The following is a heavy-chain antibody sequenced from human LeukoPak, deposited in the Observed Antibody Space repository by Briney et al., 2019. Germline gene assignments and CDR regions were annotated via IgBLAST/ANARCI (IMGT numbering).Heavy chain of an antibody. J-gene: IGHJ6*03. CDR1: GGTFSSYA. CDR3: ARGDVENYYYYYMDV. CDR2: IIPIFGTA. D-gene: IGHD2-21*02. Sequence: SVNVSCKASGGTFSSYAVSWVRQAPGQGLEWMGGIIPIFGTANYAQKFQGRVTITADESTSTAYMELSSLRSEDTAVYYCARGDVENYYYYYMDVWGKGTTVTISS. V-gene: IGHV1-69*13.